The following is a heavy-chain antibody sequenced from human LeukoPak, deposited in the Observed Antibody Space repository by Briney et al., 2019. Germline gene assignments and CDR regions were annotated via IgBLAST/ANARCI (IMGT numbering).Heavy chain of an antibody. CDR3: AKERFRALDP. V-gene: IGHV3-23*01. Sequence: PGGSLRLSCTGSGFTFSSYAMTWVRQAPGKGLEWVSTISGSGDARYYADSVKGRFTISRDNPINTLYLQMSSLRAEGTALYYCAKERFRALDPWGQGTLVSVAP. D-gene: IGHD3-3*01. CDR1: GFTFSSYA. CDR2: ISGSGDAR. J-gene: IGHJ5*02.